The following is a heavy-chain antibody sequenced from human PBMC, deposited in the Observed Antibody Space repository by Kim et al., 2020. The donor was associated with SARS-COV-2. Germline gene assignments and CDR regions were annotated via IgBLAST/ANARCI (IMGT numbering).Heavy chain of an antibody. D-gene: IGHD3-10*01. V-gene: IGHV3-23*01. CDR3: AKGSASGTYNLDY. Sequence: YAGSVNGRFTTSRDNSKKMLYLQMNSLVAEDTAIYYCAKGSASGTYNLDYWGQGTLVTVSS. J-gene: IGHJ4*02.